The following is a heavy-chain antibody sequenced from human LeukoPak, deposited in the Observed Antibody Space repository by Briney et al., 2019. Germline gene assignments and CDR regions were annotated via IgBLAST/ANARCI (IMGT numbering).Heavy chain of an antibody. D-gene: IGHD3-22*01. V-gene: IGHV1-2*02. CDR3: ARASYSYDINGWVPFDY. CDR2: INPNSGDT. Sequence: ASVKVSCKASGYTFTGYYMQWVRQAPGQGLEWMGWINPNSGDTNYAQKFQGRVTMTRDTSINTAYMELSRLRSDDTAVYYCARASYSYDINGWVPFDYWGQGTLVTVSS. J-gene: IGHJ4*02. CDR1: GYTFTGYY.